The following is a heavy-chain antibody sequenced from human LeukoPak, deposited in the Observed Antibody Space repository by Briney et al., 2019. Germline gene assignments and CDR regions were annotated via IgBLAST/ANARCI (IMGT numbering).Heavy chain of an antibody. V-gene: IGHV3-21*01. CDR1: GFTFSSYS. D-gene: IGHD6-13*01. CDR3: ARVGSSWYSDY. CDR2: ISSSSSYI. Sequence: GGSLRLSCAASGFTFSSYSMNWVRQAPGKGLEWVSSISSSSSYIYYADSVKGRFTISRDNAKNSLYLQMNSLRAEDTAVYYCARVGSSWYSDYWGQGTLVTVSS. J-gene: IGHJ4*02.